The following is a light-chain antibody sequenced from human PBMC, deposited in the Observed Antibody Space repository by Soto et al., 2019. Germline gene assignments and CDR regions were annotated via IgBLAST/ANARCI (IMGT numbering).Light chain of an antibody. Sequence: DIVLTQSPGTLSLSPGERATLSCRASQSIISSFLGWYQQKPGQAPRLLIYGASTRATGIPDRFSGSGSGADLTLTISRLEAEDFAVYYCQQYGSSPRTFGQGTKVEVQ. J-gene: IGKJ1*01. CDR3: QQYGSSPRT. CDR1: QSIISSF. CDR2: GAS. V-gene: IGKV3-20*01.